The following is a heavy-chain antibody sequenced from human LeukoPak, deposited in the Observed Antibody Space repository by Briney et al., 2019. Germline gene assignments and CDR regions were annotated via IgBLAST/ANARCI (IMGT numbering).Heavy chain of an antibody. CDR2: IYTSGST. CDR3: ARRGTWFDP. CDR1: GGSFNSFF. D-gene: IGHD3-10*01. Sequence: SKTLSLTCTVSGGSFNSFFWSWIRQPPGKGLEWIGYIYTSGSTYYSPSLKSRVTISLDTSKNQFSLKLISVTAADAAVYYCARRGTWFDPWGQGTLVTVSS. J-gene: IGHJ5*02. V-gene: IGHV4-4*09.